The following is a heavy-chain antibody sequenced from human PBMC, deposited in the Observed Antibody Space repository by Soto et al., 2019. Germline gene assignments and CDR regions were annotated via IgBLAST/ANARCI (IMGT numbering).Heavy chain of an antibody. D-gene: IGHD1-1*01. CDR2: FDPEDGET. CDR3: ATVDYGGTTWYYFDY. V-gene: IGHV1-24*01. Sequence: ASVKVSCKVSGYTLTELSMHWVRQAPGKGLEWMGGFDPEDGETIYAQKFQGRVTMTEDTSTDTAYMELSSLRSEDTAVYYCATVDYGGTTWYYFDYWGQGTLVTVSS. CDR1: GYTLTELS. J-gene: IGHJ4*02.